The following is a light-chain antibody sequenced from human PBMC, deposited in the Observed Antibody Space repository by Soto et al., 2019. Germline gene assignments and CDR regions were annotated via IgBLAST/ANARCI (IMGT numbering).Light chain of an antibody. V-gene: IGKV3D-20*02. CDR1: HRVSSSY. CDR3: QQRRSWQVT. Sequence: EIVLTQSPGTLSLSTGERATLSCRASHRVSSSYLAWYQHKPGQAPRLLIYGASSRATGIPARFSGSGSGTNFTLTISILEPEDFAVYYCQQRRSWQVTFGQGTLLEI. J-gene: IGKJ5*01. CDR2: GAS.